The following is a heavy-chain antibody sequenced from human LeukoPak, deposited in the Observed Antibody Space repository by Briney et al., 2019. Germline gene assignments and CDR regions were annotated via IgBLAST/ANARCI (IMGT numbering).Heavy chain of an antibody. J-gene: IGHJ5*02. D-gene: IGHD2-2*01. CDR1: GYTFTGYY. CDR3: ARDPLVVVVPAASWFDP. Sequence: ASVTVSCKASGYTFTGYYMHWVRQAPGQGLEWMGWINPNSGGTNYAQKFQGRVTMTRDTSISTAYMELSRLRSDDTAVYYCARDPLVVVVPAASWFDPWGQGTLVTVSS. V-gene: IGHV1-2*02. CDR2: INPNSGGT.